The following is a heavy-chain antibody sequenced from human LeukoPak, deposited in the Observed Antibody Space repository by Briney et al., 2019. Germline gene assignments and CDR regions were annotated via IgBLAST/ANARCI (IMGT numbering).Heavy chain of an antibody. CDR2: ISCSAVST. D-gene: IGHD2-15*01. CDR3: AKYQVRSDCSAGSCYPFDY. CDR1: GFTFSNYA. J-gene: IGHJ4*02. Sequence: PGGSLRLSWAASGFTFSNYAMTWVRQAPGQGLEWVSTISCSAVSTYYADSVKGRFNISRENSKNTLFLPMNSLRVENTAVYHCAKYQVRSDCSAGSCYPFDYWGQGTLVTVSS. V-gene: IGHV3-23*01.